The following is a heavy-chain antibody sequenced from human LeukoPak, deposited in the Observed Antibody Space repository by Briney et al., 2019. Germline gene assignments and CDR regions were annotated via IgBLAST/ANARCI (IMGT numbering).Heavy chain of an antibody. Sequence: GGSLRLSCAASGFTFSGSAMHWVRQASGKGLEWVGRIRSKANSYATAYAASVKGRFTISRDDSKNTAYLQMNRLKTEDTAVYYCAKDREMATIWDAFDTWGQGTMVTVSS. D-gene: IGHD5-24*01. J-gene: IGHJ3*02. CDR1: GFTFSGSA. CDR2: IRSKANSYAT. V-gene: IGHV3-73*01. CDR3: AKDREMATIWDAFDT.